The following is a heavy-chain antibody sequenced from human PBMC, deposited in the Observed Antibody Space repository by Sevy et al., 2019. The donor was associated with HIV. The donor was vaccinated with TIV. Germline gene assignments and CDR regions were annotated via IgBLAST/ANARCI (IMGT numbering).Heavy chain of an antibody. V-gene: IGHV3-23*01. CDR2: ISVRGGNT. CDR3: ARESIAVAGIGYYFKY. D-gene: IGHD6-19*01. CDR1: GFTFSIYA. J-gene: IGHJ4*02. Sequence: GGSLRLSCAASGFTFSIYALTWVRQAPGRGLEWVSSISVRGGNTYYADSVKGRFTISRDNSKNTLYLQMNSLRAEDTAVYYCARESIAVAGIGYYFKYWGQGTLVTVSS.